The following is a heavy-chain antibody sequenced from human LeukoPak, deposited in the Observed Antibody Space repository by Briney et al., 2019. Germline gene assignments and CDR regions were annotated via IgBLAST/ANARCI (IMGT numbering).Heavy chain of an antibody. CDR1: GYSISSGYY. Sequence: SETLSLTCIVSGYSISSGYYWGWIRQPPGKGLAWIGTIYHSGSTDYNPSLKSRVTISVDTSENQFSLKLSSVTAADTAVYYCARGGYDYVWGSYRYGYWGQGTLVTVSS. J-gene: IGHJ4*02. V-gene: IGHV4-38-2*02. CDR2: IYHSGST. CDR3: ARGGYDYVWGSYRYGY. D-gene: IGHD3-16*02.